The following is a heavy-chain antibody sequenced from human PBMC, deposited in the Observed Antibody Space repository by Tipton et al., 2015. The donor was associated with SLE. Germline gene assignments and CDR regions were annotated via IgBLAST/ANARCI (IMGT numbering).Heavy chain of an antibody. Sequence: TLSLTCTVSDDSISPYYWGWIRQSPGKGLEWIGYVHSTGTPNYNPSLKRRVIISVDTSKNQFSLKLNSVTAADTAVYYCARESKDFFDISGHPYFDYWGRGSLVTVSS. D-gene: IGHD3-22*01. CDR1: DDSISPYY. J-gene: IGHJ4*02. CDR2: VHSTGTP. V-gene: IGHV4-59*12. CDR3: ARESKDFFDISGHPYFDY.